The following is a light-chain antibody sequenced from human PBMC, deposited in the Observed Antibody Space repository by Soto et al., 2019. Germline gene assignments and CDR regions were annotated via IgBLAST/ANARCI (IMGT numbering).Light chain of an antibody. CDR2: TAP. J-gene: IGKJ1*01. CDR1: QDISNS. CDR3: LQHKTYPWT. Sequence: DIQMTQSPSAMSASVGDRVTITCWASQDISNSLAWLQQRPGKVPKRLIYTAPSLQSGVPSRFSGSRSGTEFTLTISSLQPEDFATYYCLQHKTYPWTFGQGTKVEIK. V-gene: IGKV1-17*03.